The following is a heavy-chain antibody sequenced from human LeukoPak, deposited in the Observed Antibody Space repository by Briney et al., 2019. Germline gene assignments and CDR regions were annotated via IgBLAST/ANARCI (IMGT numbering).Heavy chain of an antibody. CDR1: GGSISSSSYY. J-gene: IGHJ4*02. CDR2: IYYSGTP. V-gene: IGHV4-39*01. Sequence: SETLSLTCTVSGGSISSSSYYWDWVRQPPGKGLEWIGSIYYSGTPCYNPSLQSRVMIFVDTSKNQFSLKLSSVTAADTAVYYCARRSISGNSWDYFDYWGQGTLVTVSS. CDR3: ARRSISGNSWDYFDY. D-gene: IGHD4-23*01.